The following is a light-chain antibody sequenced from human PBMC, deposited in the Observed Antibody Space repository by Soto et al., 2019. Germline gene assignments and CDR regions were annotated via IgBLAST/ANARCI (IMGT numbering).Light chain of an antibody. CDR1: QDIRSD. V-gene: IGKV1-6*01. J-gene: IGKJ1*01. CDR2: AAS. Sequence: AIPMTQSPSSLSASVGDRVTITCRASQDIRSDLGWYQQQPGKAPKLLIYAASSLQLGVPSRFSGSRSGTDFTLTLSSLQPEDLATYYCLQDYDFPWTFGRGTPVEIK. CDR3: LQDYDFPWT.